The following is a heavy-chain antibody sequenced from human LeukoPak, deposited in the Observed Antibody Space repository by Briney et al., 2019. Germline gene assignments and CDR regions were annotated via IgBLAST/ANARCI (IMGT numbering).Heavy chain of an antibody. CDR3: ARALGRYDFWSGYYTRTYYFDY. V-gene: IGHV1-8*01. J-gene: IGHJ4*02. CDR1: GYTFTSYD. CDR2: MNPNSGNT. Sequence: ASVKVSCKASGYTFTSYDINWVRQATGQGLEWMGWMNPNSGNTGYAQKFQGRVTMTGNTSISTAYMELSSLRSEDTAVYYRARALGRYDFWSGYYTRTYYFDYWGQGTLVTVSS. D-gene: IGHD3-3*01.